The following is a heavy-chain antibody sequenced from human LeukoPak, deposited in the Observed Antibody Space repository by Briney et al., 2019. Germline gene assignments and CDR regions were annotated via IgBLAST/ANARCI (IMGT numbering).Heavy chain of an antibody. CDR3: ARKRGRFLEWSLDY. V-gene: IGHV4-30-2*02. J-gene: IGHJ4*02. Sequence: SETLSLTCAVSGGSISSGGYSWSWIRQPPGKGLEWIGYIYHSGSTYYNPSLKSRVTISVDTSKNQFSLKLSSVTAADTAVYYCARKRGRFLEWSLDYWGQGTLVTVSS. CDR1: GGSISSGGYS. CDR2: IYHSGST. D-gene: IGHD3-3*01.